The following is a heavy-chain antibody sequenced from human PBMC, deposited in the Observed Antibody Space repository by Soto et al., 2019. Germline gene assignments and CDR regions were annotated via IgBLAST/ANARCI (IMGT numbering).Heavy chain of an antibody. V-gene: IGHV4-4*07. CDR3: ARRYCSSTAYYSYLEY. Sequence: SETLSLTCTVSSGSISNYYWAWIRQPAGKGLEWIGRIYTSGSTNYNPSLKSRVSMSVDTSKRQFSLKLSSVTAADTAMYYCARRYCSSTAYYSYLEYWGQGTMVTVSS. D-gene: IGHD2-2*02. CDR1: SGSISNYY. J-gene: IGHJ4*02. CDR2: IYTSGST.